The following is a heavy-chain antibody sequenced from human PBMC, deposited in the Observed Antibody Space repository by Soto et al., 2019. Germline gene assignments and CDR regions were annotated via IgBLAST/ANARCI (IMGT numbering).Heavy chain of an antibody. J-gene: IGHJ6*02. V-gene: IGHV3-21*01. CDR1: GFTFSSYS. D-gene: IGHD6-19*01. CDR3: VKGIAVAGTIYYYGMDV. Sequence: GGSLRLSCAASGFTFSSYSMNWVRQAPGKGLEWVSAISSSSGYIYYADSVKGRFTISRDNSKNTLYLQMSSLRAEDTAVYYCVKGIAVAGTIYYYGMDVWGQGTTVTVSS. CDR2: ISSSSGYI.